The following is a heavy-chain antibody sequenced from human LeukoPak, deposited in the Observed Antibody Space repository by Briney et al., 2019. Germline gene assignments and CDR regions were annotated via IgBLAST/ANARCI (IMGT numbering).Heavy chain of an antibody. CDR2: VNRDGSET. J-gene: IGHJ6*02. CDR3: ARNNGMDV. V-gene: IGHV3-7*03. Sequence: PGGSLRLSCAASGFALSSHWMTWVRQVPGRGPEWVANVNRDGSETYYLDSVKGRFTISKDNANNSLYLQMNSLRAEDTALYHCARNNGMDVWGQGTTVIVSS. CDR1: GFALSSHW.